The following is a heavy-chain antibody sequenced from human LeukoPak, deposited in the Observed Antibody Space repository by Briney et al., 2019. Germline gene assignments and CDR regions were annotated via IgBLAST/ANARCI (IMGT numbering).Heavy chain of an antibody. J-gene: IGHJ4*02. Sequence: GGSLRLSCAASGITFSNFAMSWVRQAPGKGLKWFSLIIGSSGDTFYADSVKGRFTISRDNSKNRLYLQMHSLRAEATALYYCAKGAYDYIEMGYFDSWGQGTLVTVSS. CDR3: AKGAYDYIEMGYFDS. CDR1: GITFSNFA. D-gene: IGHD5-12*01. V-gene: IGHV3-23*01. CDR2: IIGSSGDT.